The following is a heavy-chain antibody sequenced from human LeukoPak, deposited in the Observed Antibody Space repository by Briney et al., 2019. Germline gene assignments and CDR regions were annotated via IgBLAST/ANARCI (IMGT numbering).Heavy chain of an antibody. D-gene: IGHD2-15*01. J-gene: IGHJ4*02. CDR1: GGSISYYY. Sequence: PSETLSLTCTVSGGSISYYYWSWIRQPPGKGLEWIGYIYYSGSTNYNPSLKSRVTISVDTSKNQFSLKLRSVTAADTAVYYCARVTGYVIEDNFDYWGQGTLVTVSS. CDR3: ARVTGYVIEDNFDY. CDR2: IYYSGST. V-gene: IGHV4-59*01.